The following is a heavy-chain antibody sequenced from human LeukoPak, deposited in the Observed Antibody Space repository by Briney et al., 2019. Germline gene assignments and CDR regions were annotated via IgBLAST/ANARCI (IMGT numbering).Heavy chain of an antibody. Sequence: PSETLSLTCTVSGGSISSYYWSWIRPPPGKGLEWTGYIYYSGSTNYNPSLKSRVTISVDTSKNQFSLKLSSVTAADTAVYYCAGASYDSSGVHWGQGTLVTVSS. J-gene: IGHJ4*02. D-gene: IGHD3-22*01. V-gene: IGHV4-59*01. CDR1: GGSISSYY. CDR2: IYYSGST. CDR3: AGASYDSSGVH.